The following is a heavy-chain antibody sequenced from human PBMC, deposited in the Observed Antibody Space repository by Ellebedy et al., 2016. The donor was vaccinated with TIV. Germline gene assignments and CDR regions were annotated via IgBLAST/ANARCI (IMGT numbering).Heavy chain of an antibody. CDR2: ITTYNGKT. Sequence: ASVKVSCKASGYSFTSYGISWLRQAPGQGLECMGWITTYNGKTNYAQSLQGRVTMTTDTSTNTAYMELKSLRSDDTALYYCARYVESSDRFRWFDPWGQGTLVTVSA. CDR1: GYSFTSYG. V-gene: IGHV1-18*01. D-gene: IGHD6-25*01. J-gene: IGHJ5*02. CDR3: ARYVESSDRFRWFDP.